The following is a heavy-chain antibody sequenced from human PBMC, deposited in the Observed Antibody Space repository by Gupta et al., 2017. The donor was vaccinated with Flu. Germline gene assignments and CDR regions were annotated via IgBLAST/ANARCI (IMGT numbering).Heavy chain of an antibody. CDR3: ARAPCGVAVRPSDY. D-gene: IGHD3-3*01. J-gene: IGHJ4*02. V-gene: IGHV3-7*01. CDR1: GFPFSSYW. CDR2: IKQDGSEK. Sequence: EVQLVQSAGGLVQPGGSLRLSCAASGFPFSSYWMGWVGQAPGKGLGWVANIKQDGSEKYYVDSGKGRFTISRDNAKNSLYLQMNSLRAEDTAVYYCARAPCGVAVRPSDYWGQGTLVTVSS.